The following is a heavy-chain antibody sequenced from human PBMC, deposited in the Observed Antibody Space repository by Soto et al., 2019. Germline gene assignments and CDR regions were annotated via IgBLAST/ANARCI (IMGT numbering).Heavy chain of an antibody. CDR3: ARAGQGASCSGGSCYLGASDV. Sequence: EVQLVESGGGLVQPGASLRLSCEASGFNFSSYDMHWVRQATGKGLEWVSVIGTAGDTYYPGSVKGRFTISRENAKNSLYLQMNSLRAGGTAVYYCARAGQGASCSGGSCYLGASDVWGQGTMVTVSS. J-gene: IGHJ3*01. D-gene: IGHD2-15*01. CDR2: IGTAGDT. CDR1: GFNFSSYD. V-gene: IGHV3-13*01.